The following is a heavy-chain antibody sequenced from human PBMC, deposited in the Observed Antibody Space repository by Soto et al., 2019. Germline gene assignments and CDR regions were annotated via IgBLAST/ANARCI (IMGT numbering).Heavy chain of an antibody. CDR1: GYSFSDHY. J-gene: IGHJ4*02. D-gene: IGHD2-15*01. V-gene: IGHV1-2*02. CDR2: ININSGGT. CDR3: VRVGSGAATPFDF. Sequence: ASVKVSCKASGYSFSDHYIYWVRQAPGQGLEWMGWININSGGTNSARKFQGRVTMTRDTSVNTVYMELSRLRSDDTAVYYCVRVGSGAATPFDFWGQGTLVTVSS.